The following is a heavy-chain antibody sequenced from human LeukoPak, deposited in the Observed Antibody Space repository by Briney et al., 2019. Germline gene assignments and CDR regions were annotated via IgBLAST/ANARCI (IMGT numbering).Heavy chain of an antibody. CDR3: ITPLPYSAQ. CDR1: GFKFRSYA. CDR2: IKPKTDGETT. V-gene: IGHV3-15*07. D-gene: IGHD2-21*01. J-gene: IGHJ4*02. Sequence: NPGGSLRLSCVASGFKFRSYAMNWVRQAPGKGLEWVGRIKPKTDGETTEYAAPVKGRFSISRDDSKNMLYLQMNSLKTEDTAVYYCITPLPYSAQGGQGTLVTVSS.